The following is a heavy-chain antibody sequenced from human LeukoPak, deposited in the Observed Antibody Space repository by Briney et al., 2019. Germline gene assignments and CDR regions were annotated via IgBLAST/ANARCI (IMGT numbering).Heavy chain of an antibody. Sequence: PSETLSLTCTVSGGSISSSSYYWDWIRQPPGKGLEWIGAIYYSGSTNYNPSLKSRVTISVDTSKNQFSLKLSSVTAADTAVYYCARHRRPDALASAFGCWGQGSLVTVSS. D-gene: IGHD2-8*01. CDR2: IYYSGST. CDR3: ARHRRPDALASAFGC. V-gene: IGHV4-39*01. J-gene: IGHJ4*02. CDR1: GGSISSSSYY.